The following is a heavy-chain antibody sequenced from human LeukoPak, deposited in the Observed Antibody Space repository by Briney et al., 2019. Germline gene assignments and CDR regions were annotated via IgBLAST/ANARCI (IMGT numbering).Heavy chain of an antibody. Sequence: SQTLSLTCTVSGGSISSYYWSWIRQPPGKGLEWIGYIYTSGSTNYNPSLKSRVTISVDTSKNQFSLKLSSVTAADTAVYYCARRWSYYYYMDVWGKGTTVTVTS. J-gene: IGHJ6*03. CDR2: IYTSGST. CDR3: ARRWSYYYYMDV. V-gene: IGHV4-4*09. CDR1: GGSISSYY.